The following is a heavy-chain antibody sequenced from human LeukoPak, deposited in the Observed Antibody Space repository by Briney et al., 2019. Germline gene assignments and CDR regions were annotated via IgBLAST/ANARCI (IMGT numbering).Heavy chain of an antibody. V-gene: IGHV4-59*01. J-gene: IGHJ4*02. CDR3: ARESRRDGYKFDY. CDR1: GGSISSYY. Sequence: SETLSLTCTVSGGSISSYYWSWIRQPPGKGLELIGYIYYSGKTNYNPSLKSRLTISVDTSKNQFSLKLGSVTAADTAVYYCARESRRDGYKFDYWGQGTLVTVSS. D-gene: IGHD5-24*01. CDR2: IYYSGKT.